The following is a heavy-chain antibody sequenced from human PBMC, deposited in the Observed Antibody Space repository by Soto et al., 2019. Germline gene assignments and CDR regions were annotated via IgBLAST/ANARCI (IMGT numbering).Heavy chain of an antibody. V-gene: IGHV3-23*01. J-gene: IGHJ4*02. CDR2: ISGSGGST. Sequence: AGGSLRLSCAASGFTFSTYAMSWVRQAPGKGLESVSTISGSGGSTYYADSVKGRLTISRDNSKNTLYLQMNSLRAEDTAVYYCAKAHDSSGYYPPVYWGQGTLVTVSS. CDR3: AKAHDSSGYYPPVY. CDR1: GFTFSTYA. D-gene: IGHD3-22*01.